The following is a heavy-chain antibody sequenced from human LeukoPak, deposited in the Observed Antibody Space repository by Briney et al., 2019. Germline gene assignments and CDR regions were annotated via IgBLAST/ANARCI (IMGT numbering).Heavy chain of an antibody. CDR2: VNPNSGGT. V-gene: IGHV1-2*02. CDR3: ASARFGELLYYLDY. Sequence: ASVKVSCKASGYTFTGYYMHWVRHDPGQGLEWMGWVNPNSGGTNYAQKFQGRVTMTTDTSISTAYMALSRMRSDDTAVYYCASARFGELLYYLDYWGQGTLVTVSS. CDR1: GYTFTGYY. D-gene: IGHD3-10*01. J-gene: IGHJ4*02.